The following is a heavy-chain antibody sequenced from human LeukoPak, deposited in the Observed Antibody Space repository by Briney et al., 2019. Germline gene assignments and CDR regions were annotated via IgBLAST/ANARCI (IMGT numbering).Heavy chain of an antibody. D-gene: IGHD3/OR15-3a*01. J-gene: IGHJ5*02. CDR2: IRDSGEA. CDR3: ARDRAANQDWVEFDP. V-gene: IGHV3-66*03. Sequence: GGSLRLSCAVSGFRVSDYYRSWVRQAPGKGLEWVGLIRDSGEAFYADFARGRFAISRDESENTLYLQMKSLRVEDTAVYFCARDRAANQDWVEFDPWGQGTPVIVSS. CDR1: GFRVSDYY.